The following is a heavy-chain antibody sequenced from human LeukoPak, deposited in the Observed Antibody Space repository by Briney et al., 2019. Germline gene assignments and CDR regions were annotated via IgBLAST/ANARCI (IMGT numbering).Heavy chain of an antibody. V-gene: IGHV4-31*03. CDR2: VSSSGTT. J-gene: IGHJ3*02. Sequence: SQTLSLTCTVSGGSISRDGHYWSWIRQYPGKGLESIGSVSSSGTTTYNPSLKSRVTISLDTSQNQFSLNLRSLTAAATAVYYCARKMVRDAFDIWGQGTMVTVSS. CDR1: GGSISRDGHY. D-gene: IGHD2-8*01. CDR3: ARKMVRDAFDI.